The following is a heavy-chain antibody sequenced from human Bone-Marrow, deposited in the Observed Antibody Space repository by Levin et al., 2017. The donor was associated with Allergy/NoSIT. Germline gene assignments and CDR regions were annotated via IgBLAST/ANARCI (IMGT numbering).Heavy chain of an antibody. Sequence: PGGSLRLSCAASGFNFTNAWMSWVRQAPGKGLEWVGRIKSRNDGGTTDYAAPVKGRFIISKDVSKNTLYLQMNSLKTHDTAVYYCSTEGGHCSGGSCYLLPFYYGMDVWGQGTTVTVSS. V-gene: IGHV3-15*01. CDR3: STEGGHCSGGSCYLLPFYYGMDV. D-gene: IGHD2-15*01. J-gene: IGHJ6*02. CDR2: IKSRNDGGTT. CDR1: GFNFTNAW.